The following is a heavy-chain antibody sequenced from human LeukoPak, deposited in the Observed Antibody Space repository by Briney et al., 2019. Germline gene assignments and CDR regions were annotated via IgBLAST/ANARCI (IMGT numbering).Heavy chain of an antibody. D-gene: IGHD2-21*01. V-gene: IGHV1-18*01. J-gene: IGHJ6*02. CDR2: ISAYNGNT. CDR3: AREYVVSEGMDV. CDR1: GYTFTNFV. Sequence: ASVKVSRKSSGYTFTNFVINWVRQAHAQGLEWMGWISAYNGNTKYTQKFQGRVTMTTDASTSTAYMELRGLRSDDTAVYYCAREYVVSEGMDVWGQGTTVTVSS.